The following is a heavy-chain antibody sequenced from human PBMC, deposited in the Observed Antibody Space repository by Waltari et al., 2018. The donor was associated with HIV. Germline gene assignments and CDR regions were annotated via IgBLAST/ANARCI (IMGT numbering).Heavy chain of an antibody. CDR2: INHSGST. Sequence: QVQLQQWGAGLLKPSETLSLTCAVYGGSFSGYYWSWIRQPPGKGMEWIGEINHSGSTNYNPALNSRVTISVDTSKNQFSLKLSSVTAADTAVYYCAIAVAGTRADYWGQGTLVTVSS. J-gene: IGHJ4*02. CDR3: AIAVAGTRADY. CDR1: GGSFSGYY. D-gene: IGHD6-19*01. V-gene: IGHV4-34*01.